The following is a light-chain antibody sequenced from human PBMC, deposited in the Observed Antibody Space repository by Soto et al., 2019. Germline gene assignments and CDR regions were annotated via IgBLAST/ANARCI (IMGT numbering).Light chain of an antibody. CDR2: DAS. CDR1: QTISTW. Sequence: DIQMTQSPSILSASVGDRVTITCRASQTISTWLAWYLQRPGKAPNLLIYDASSLERGVPSRFSGSGSGTEFTLTISSLQSEDFAVYYCQQYNNWPPWTFGQGTKVDIK. J-gene: IGKJ1*01. V-gene: IGKV1-5*01. CDR3: QQYNNWPPWT.